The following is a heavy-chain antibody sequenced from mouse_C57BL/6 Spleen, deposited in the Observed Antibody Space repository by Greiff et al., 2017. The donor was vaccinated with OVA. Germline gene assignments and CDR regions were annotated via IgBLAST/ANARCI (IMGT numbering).Heavy chain of an antibody. D-gene: IGHD1-1*01. Sequence: DVQLVESGGDLVKPGGSLKLSCAASGFTFSSYGMSWVRQTPDKRLEWVATISSGGSYTYYPDSVKGRFTISRDNAKNTPYLQMSSLKSEDTAMYYCARRGYYGSWFAYWGQGTLVTVSA. CDR3: ARRGYYGSWFAY. CDR1: GFTFSSYG. CDR2: ISSGGSYT. V-gene: IGHV5-6*01. J-gene: IGHJ3*01.